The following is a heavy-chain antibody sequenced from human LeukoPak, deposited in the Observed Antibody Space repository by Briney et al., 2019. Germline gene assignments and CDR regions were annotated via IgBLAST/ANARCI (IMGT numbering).Heavy chain of an antibody. CDR1: GGSINY. V-gene: IGHV4-39*01. Sequence: SETLSLTCPVSGGSINYGGWIRQPPGKGLEWIGSIYYSGTTYYNPSLKSRVTIFVDTSKNQFSLKLSSVTAADTAVYYCARVEDMGDYRYWYSEVWGRGTLVAVSS. J-gene: IGHJ2*01. CDR3: ARVEDMGDYRYWYSEV. D-gene: IGHD1-26*01. CDR2: IYYSGTT.